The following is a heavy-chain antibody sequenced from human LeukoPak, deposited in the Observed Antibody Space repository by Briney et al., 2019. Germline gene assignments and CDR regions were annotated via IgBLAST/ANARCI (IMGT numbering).Heavy chain of an antibody. D-gene: IGHD3-10*01. J-gene: IGHJ4*02. CDR2: ISYDGSNK. V-gene: IGHV3-30*03. CDR1: GFSFSSYG. CDR3: AREQPPGVYFDY. Sequence: GRSLRLSCAASGFSFSSYGMHWVRQGPGKGLEWVAVISYDGSNKYYADSVKGRFTISRDNSKNMLYLQMNSLRAEDTAIYYCAREQPPGVYFDYWGQGTLVTVSS.